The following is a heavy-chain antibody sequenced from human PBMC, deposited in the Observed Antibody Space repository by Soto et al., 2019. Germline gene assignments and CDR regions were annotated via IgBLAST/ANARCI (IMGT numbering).Heavy chain of an antibody. J-gene: IGHJ2*01. CDR2: IYYSGST. V-gene: IGHV4-31*03. CDR3: ARDRGVTPDRYFDL. Sequence: QVQLQESDPGLVKPSQTLSLTCTVSGGSISSGGYYWSWIRQHPGKGLEWIGYIYYSGSTYYNPSLKSRGNLSGDKAKNQFSLKLSSLTAADTAVYYCARDRGVTPDRYFDLWGRGTLVTVSS. D-gene: IGHD2-21*02. CDR1: GGSISSGGYY.